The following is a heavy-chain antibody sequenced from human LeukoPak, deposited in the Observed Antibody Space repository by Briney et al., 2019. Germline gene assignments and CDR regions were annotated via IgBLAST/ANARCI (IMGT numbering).Heavy chain of an antibody. Sequence: SCKASGYTFTSYFMHWVRQAPGKGLEWVAVIWYDGSNKYYADSVKGRFTISRDNSKNTLYLQMNSLRAEDTAVYYCARDRGYYYDSSGYYFDYWGQGTLVTVSS. D-gene: IGHD3-22*01. J-gene: IGHJ4*02. CDR3: ARDRGYYYDSSGYYFDY. CDR1: GYTFTSYF. CDR2: IWYDGSNK. V-gene: IGHV3-33*01.